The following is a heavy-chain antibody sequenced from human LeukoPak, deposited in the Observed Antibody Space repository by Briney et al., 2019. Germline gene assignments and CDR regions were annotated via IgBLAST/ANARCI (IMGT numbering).Heavy chain of an antibody. V-gene: IGHV1-24*01. CDR3: ATEVRKGARGWNDY. J-gene: IGHJ4*02. CDR2: FDPEDGET. CDR1: GYTLTELS. Sequence: GASVKVSCKVSGYTLTELSMHWVRQAPGKGLEWMGGFDPEDGETIYAQKFLGRVTMTEDTSTDTAYMELSSLRSEDTAVYYCATEVRKGARGWNDYWGQGTLVTVSS. D-gene: IGHD1-26*01.